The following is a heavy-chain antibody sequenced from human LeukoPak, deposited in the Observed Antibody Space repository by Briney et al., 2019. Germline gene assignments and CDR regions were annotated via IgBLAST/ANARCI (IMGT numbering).Heavy chain of an antibody. Sequence: SVKVSCKASGGTFSSYAISWVRQAPGQGLEWMGGIIPIFGTANYAQKFQGRVTITADESTSTAYMELSSLRSEDTAVYYCARAGLYYNSSVYPSEDYYLDSGGQETLVTVSP. J-gene: IGHJ4*02. CDR3: ARAGLYYNSSVYPSEDYYLDS. CDR2: IIPIFGTA. CDR1: GGTFSSYA. V-gene: IGHV1-69*13. D-gene: IGHD3-22*01.